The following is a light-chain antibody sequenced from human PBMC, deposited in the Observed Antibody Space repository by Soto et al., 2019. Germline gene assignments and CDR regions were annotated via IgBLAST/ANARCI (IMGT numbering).Light chain of an antibody. CDR1: SSNIGAGYD. CDR3: QSYDSSLRV. V-gene: IGLV1-40*01. J-gene: IGLJ1*01. Sequence: QSVLTQPPSVSGAPGQRVTISCTGSSSNIGAGYDVHWYQQLPATAPKLLIYGKSNRPSGVPDRFSGSKSGTSASLAITVLQAEDEADYYCQSYDSSLRVFGTGTKLTVL. CDR2: GKS.